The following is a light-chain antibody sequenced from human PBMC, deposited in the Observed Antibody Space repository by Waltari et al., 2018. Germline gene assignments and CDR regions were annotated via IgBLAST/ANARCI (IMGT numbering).Light chain of an antibody. CDR2: DDS. J-gene: IGLJ2*01. V-gene: IGLV3-21*03. CDR1: NIASKR. CDR3: QVWDTSSDHPV. Sequence: SYELTPPPPVSVAPGKQARITRGGRNIASKRVPGYAQKPAQAPVLAVYDDSDRPSGIPERLSVSNSGNTATLTITRVEAGDQADYYCQVWDTSSDHPVFGGGTKLTVL.